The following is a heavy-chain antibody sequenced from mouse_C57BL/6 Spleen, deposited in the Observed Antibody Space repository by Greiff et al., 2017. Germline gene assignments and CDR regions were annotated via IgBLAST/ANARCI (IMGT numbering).Heavy chain of an antibody. CDR3: ARNYGSSYGYAMDY. D-gene: IGHD1-1*01. J-gene: IGHJ4*01. CDR2: IDPNSGGT. V-gene: IGHV1-72*01. Sequence: QVQLQQPGAELVKPGASVKLSCKASGYTFTSYRMHWVKQRPGRGLEWIGRIDPNSGGTKYNEKFKSKATLTVDKPSSTAYMQLSSLTSEDSAVYYCARNYGSSYGYAMDYWGQGTSVTVSS. CDR1: GYTFTSYR.